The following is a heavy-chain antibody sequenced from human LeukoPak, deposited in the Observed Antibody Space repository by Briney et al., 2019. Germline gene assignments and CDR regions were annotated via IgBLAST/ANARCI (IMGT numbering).Heavy chain of an antibody. CDR2: IYYSGST. Sequence: SETLSLTCTVSGGSISSYYWSWIRQPPGKGLEWIGYIYYSGSTNYNPSLKSRVTISVDTSKNQFSLKLSSVTAADTAVYYCAREGTDYGDVAWGQGTLLTVSS. CDR1: GGSISSYY. D-gene: IGHD4-17*01. V-gene: IGHV4-59*01. J-gene: IGHJ5*02. CDR3: AREGTDYGDVA.